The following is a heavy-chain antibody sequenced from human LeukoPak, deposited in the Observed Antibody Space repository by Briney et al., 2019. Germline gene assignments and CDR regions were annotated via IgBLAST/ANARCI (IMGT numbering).Heavy chain of an antibody. CDR2: IYYSGST. Sequence: SQTLSLTCTVSGGSISSGDYYWRWIRQPPGTGLEWIGYIYYSGSTYYNPSLKSRVTISADTSKNQFSLKLSSVTAADTAVYYCARVVVIQDAFDIWGQGTMVTVSS. J-gene: IGHJ3*02. D-gene: IGHD3-22*01. CDR3: ARVVVIQDAFDI. CDR1: GGSISSGDYY. V-gene: IGHV4-30-4*08.